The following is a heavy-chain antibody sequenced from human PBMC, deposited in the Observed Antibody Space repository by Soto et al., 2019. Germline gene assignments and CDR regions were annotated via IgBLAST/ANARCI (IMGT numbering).Heavy chain of an antibody. J-gene: IGHJ6*02. D-gene: IGHD3-10*01. CDR3: AREEGYYYGSGSYPYYYYGMDV. CDR1: GGSISSGGYY. Sequence: QVQLQESGPGLVKPSQTLSLTCTVSGGSISSGGYYWSWIRQHPGKGLEWIGYIYYSWSTYYNPSLRSRVTISVDTSKNQFALKLSCVTAADTAVYYCAREEGYYYGSGSYPYYYYGMDVWGQGTTVTVSS. CDR2: IYYSWST. V-gene: IGHV4-31*03.